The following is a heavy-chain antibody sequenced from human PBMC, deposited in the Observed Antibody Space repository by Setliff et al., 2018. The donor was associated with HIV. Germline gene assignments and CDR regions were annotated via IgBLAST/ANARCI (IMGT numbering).Heavy chain of an antibody. Sequence: GGSLRLSCVASKFSVSDSYMGWVRQAPGKGLEWVANIKQDGSEKYYVDSVKGRFTISRDNAKNSLYLQMNSLRAEDMAVYYCAKDGSGWSQHWGQGTRVTVSS. CDR1: KFSVSDSY. CDR3: AKDGSGWSQH. V-gene: IGHV3-7*01. D-gene: IGHD6-19*01. CDR2: IKQDGSEK. J-gene: IGHJ1*01.